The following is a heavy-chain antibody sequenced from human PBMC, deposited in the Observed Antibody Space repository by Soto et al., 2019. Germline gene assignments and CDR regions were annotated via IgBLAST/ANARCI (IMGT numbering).Heavy chain of an antibody. CDR2: IKGDASAI. Sequence: GGSVRLSCAASGFTFSIYYMGWFRQAPGKGLEWVANIKGDASAIAYVDAVKGRFIISRDNAENSLFLQMNSLRVDDTAVYYCARWEYYSSTWTLRDWGQGTLVTVSS. CDR3: ARWEYYSSTWTLRD. J-gene: IGHJ1*01. D-gene: IGHD6-13*01. CDR1: GFTFSIYY. V-gene: IGHV3-7*01.